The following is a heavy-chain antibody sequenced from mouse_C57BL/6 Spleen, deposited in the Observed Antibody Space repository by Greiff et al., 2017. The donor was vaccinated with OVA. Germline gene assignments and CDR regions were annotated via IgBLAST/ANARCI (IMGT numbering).Heavy chain of an antibody. V-gene: IGHV5-12*01. J-gene: IGHJ4*01. CDR2: ISHGGGSS. CDR1: GFTFSDYY. Sequence: EVQGVESGGGLVQPGGSLKLSCAASGFTFSDYYLYWVRQTPEERLEWVAYISHGGGSSYFPDTVWGRSAISRDNAKNTLYLQMSRLKSEDTAMYYCARLDSSGYPYYYAMDYWGQGTSVTVSS. D-gene: IGHD3-2*02. CDR3: ARLDSSGYPYYYAMDY.